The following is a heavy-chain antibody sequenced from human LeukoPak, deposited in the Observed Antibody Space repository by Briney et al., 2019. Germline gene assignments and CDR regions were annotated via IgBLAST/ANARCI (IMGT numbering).Heavy chain of an antibody. D-gene: IGHD4-23*01. CDR2: IRGSGDNT. CDR1: GFTFTTYA. Sequence: GGSLRLSCAASGFTFTTYAMSWVRQAPGKGLEWVSAIRGSGDNTYYADSVKGRFTISRDNSKNTLYLQMNSLRAEDTAVYYCAKRFAYGGVDYWGQGTLVTVSS. CDR3: AKRFAYGGVDY. J-gene: IGHJ4*02. V-gene: IGHV3-23*01.